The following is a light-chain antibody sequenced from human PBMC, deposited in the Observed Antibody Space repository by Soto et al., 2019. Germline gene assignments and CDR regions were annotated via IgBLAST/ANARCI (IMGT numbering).Light chain of an antibody. V-gene: IGLV2-14*01. J-gene: IGLJ2*01. CDR1: SSDVGGYNY. Sequence: QSALTQPASVSGSPGQSITISCTGTSSDVGGYNYVSWYQQHPGKAPKLMIYEVSNRPSGVSNRFSGSKSGNTASLTISWLQAEDEADYDCSSYTSSSTVVFGGGTKVTVL. CDR2: EVS. CDR3: SSYTSSSTVV.